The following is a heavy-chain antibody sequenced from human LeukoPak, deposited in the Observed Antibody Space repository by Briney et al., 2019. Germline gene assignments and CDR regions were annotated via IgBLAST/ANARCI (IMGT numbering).Heavy chain of an antibody. CDR3: ARGYRTTGPFDY. D-gene: IGHD2/OR15-2a*01. CDR2: MYYSENT. J-gene: IGHJ4*02. Sequence: SETLSLTCTVSGGSVSSGSYYWSWIRQPPGKGLEWIGYMYYSENTNYNPSLKSRVTISVDTSKNQFSLKLTSVTAADTAMYYCARGYRTTGPFDYWGQGTLVTVSS. CDR1: GGSVSSGSYY. V-gene: IGHV4-61*01.